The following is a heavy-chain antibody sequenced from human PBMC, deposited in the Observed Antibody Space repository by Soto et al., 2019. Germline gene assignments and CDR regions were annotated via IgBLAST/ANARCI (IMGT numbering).Heavy chain of an antibody. D-gene: IGHD5-12*01. CDR2: INHSGST. CDR1: GGSFSGYY. J-gene: IGHJ6*03. Sequence: ETLSLTCAVYGGSFSGYYWSWIRQPPGKGLEWIGEINHSGSTNYNPSLKSRVTVSVDTSKNQFSLKLSSVTAADTAVYYCARGRMVATIPRHMDVWGKGTTVTVSS. CDR3: ARGRMVATIPRHMDV. V-gene: IGHV4-34*01.